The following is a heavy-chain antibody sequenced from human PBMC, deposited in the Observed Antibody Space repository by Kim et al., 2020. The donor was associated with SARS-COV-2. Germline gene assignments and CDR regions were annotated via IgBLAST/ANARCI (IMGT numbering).Heavy chain of an antibody. CDR1: GGSVSSGSYY. CDR3: ARDHIVVVPAAKHNYF. V-gene: IGHV4-61*01. J-gene: IGHJ4*01. CDR2: IYYSGST. Sequence: SETLSLTCTVSGGSVSSGSYYWSWIRQPPGKGLEWIGYIYYSGSTNYNPSLKSRVTISVDTSKNQFSLKLSSVTAADTAVYYCARDHIVVVPAAKHNYF. D-gene: IGHD2-2*01.